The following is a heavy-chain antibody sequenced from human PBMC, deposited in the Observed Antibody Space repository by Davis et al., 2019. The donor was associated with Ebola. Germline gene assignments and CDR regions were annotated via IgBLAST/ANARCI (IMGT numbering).Heavy chain of an antibody. V-gene: IGHV3-74*01. D-gene: IGHD3-10*01. CDR3: ARDRGFNWFDP. Sequence: HTGGSLRLSCAASGFTFSSYWMHWVRQAPGKGLVWVSHINSDGSTTSYADSVKGRFTISSDNAKNTLYLQMNSLRAEDTAVYYCARDRGFNWFDPWGQGTLVTVSS. CDR1: GFTFSSYW. CDR2: INSDGSTT. J-gene: IGHJ5*02.